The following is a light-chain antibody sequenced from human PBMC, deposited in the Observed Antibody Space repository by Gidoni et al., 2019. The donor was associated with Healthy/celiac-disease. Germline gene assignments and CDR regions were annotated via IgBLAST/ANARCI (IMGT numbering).Light chain of an antibody. CDR1: KLGDKY. J-gene: IGLJ2*01. CDR2: QDS. Sequence: SYELTPPPSLSVSPGQTASLTCSGDKLGDKYACWYQQKPGQSPVLVIYQDSKRPSGIPERFSGSNSGNTATLTISGTQAMDEADYYCQAWDSSNVVFGGGTKLTVL. CDR3: QAWDSSNVV. V-gene: IGLV3-1*01.